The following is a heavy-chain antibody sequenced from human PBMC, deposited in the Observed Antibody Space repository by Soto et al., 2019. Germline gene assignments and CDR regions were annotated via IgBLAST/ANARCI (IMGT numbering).Heavy chain of an antibody. D-gene: IGHD5-18*01. V-gene: IGHV5-10-1*01. J-gene: IGHJ6*02. CDR3: ATLRGDSYGTPTYYYYGMDV. CDR1: GYSFTSYW. CDR2: IDPSDSYT. Sequence: GESLKISCKGSGYSFTSYWISWVRQMPGKGLEWMGRIDPSDSYTNYSPSFQGHVTISADKSISTAYLQWSSLKASDTAMYYCATLRGDSYGTPTYYYYGMDVWGQGTTVTVSS.